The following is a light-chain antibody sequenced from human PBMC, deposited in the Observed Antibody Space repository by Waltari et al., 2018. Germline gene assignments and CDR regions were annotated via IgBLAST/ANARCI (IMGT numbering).Light chain of an antibody. CDR2: AVS. Sequence: QSALTQPASVSGSPGQSITISCTGTSSDVGNYKHVSWYQQHPGKAPKHMIYAVSKRPSGVSDRFSGSNSSDMASLAISGLHPEDDAEYCCSSYAGSSKGVFGGGTRVTVL. V-gene: IGLV2-23*02. J-gene: IGLJ2*01. CDR3: SSYAGSSKGV. CDR1: SSDVGNYKH.